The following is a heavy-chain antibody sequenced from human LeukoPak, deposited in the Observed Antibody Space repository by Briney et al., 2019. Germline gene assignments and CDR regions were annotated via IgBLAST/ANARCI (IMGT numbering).Heavy chain of an antibody. CDR2: ISFSGDNRGDNT. CDR3: AKDLNWGGR. J-gene: IGHJ4*02. D-gene: IGHD7-27*01. Sequence: PGGSLRLSCAAFGLTFKISTMNWVRQAPGKGLEWVSSISFSGDNRGDNTYYADSVRGRFSISRDNSQNTVFLQMSSLRVDDTAAYYCAKDLNWGGRWGQGTLVTVSS. V-gene: IGHV3-23*01. CDR1: GLTFKIST.